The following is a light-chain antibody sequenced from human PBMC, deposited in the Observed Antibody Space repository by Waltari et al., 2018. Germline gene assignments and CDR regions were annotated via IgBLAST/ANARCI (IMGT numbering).Light chain of an antibody. V-gene: IGKV3D-15*01. Sequence: VMTQSPATLFVSPGEGATLSCRASQSLSRHVAWYHQKSGQAPRLLIFDASARATGIPDRFSGSGSGTEFTLTLSSLQSEDVGVYYCQQYNNWAPLTFGGGTKVEIK. CDR3: QQYNNWAPLT. CDR1: QSLSRH. J-gene: IGKJ4*01. CDR2: DAS.